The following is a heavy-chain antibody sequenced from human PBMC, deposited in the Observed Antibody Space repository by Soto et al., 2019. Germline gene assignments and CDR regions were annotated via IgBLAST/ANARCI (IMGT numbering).Heavy chain of an antibody. CDR2: IYTSGST. J-gene: IGHJ6*02. V-gene: IGHV4-4*07. CDR3: ARDPRVSSGWYVEYYYYGMDV. Sequence: PSETLSLTCTVSGGSISSYYWSWIRQPAGKGLEWIGRIYTSGSTNYNPSLKSRVTMSVDTSKNQFSLKLSSVTAADTAVYYCARDPRVSSGWYVEYYYYGMDVWGQGTTVTVSS. CDR1: GGSISSYY. D-gene: IGHD6-19*01.